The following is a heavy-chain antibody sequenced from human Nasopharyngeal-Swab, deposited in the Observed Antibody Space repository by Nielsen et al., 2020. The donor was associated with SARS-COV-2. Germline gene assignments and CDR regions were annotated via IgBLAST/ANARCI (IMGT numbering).Heavy chain of an antibody. CDR2: INPNSGGT. J-gene: IGHJ5*02. CDR1: GYTFTGYY. V-gene: IGHV1-2*06. CDR3: AREPLRTHWFDP. D-gene: IGHD4-17*01. Sequence: ASVKVSCKASGYTFTGYYMHWVRQAPGQGLEWMGRINPNSGGTNYAQKFQGRVTMTRDTSISTAYMGLSRLRSDDTAVYYCAREPLRTHWFDPWGQGTLVTVSS.